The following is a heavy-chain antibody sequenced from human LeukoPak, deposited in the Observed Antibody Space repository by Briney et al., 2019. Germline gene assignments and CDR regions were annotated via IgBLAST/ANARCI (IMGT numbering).Heavy chain of an antibody. CDR3: ASSAVAGRAYFDY. D-gene: IGHD6-19*01. J-gene: IGHJ4*02. Sequence: SETLSLTCAVSGGSISSSNWWSWVRQPPGKGLEWIGEIYHSGSTNYNPSLKSQVTISVDKSKNQFYLKLSSVPAADTAVYYCASSAVAGRAYFDYWGQGTLVTVSS. V-gene: IGHV4-4*02. CDR2: IYHSGST. CDR1: GGSISSSNW.